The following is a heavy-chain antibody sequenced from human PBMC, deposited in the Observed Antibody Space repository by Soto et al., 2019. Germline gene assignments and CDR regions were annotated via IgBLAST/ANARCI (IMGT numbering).Heavy chain of an antibody. J-gene: IGHJ6*02. CDR2: IIPLFDST. V-gene: IGHV1-69*06. CDR1: GGTFNTLS. Sequence: QVLLVQSGAEGKRPGSSAKVSCKPSGGTFNTLSINWVRQAPGQGLEWVGAIIPLFDSTNYAQKFQDRVTITADKSMDTAYLELNNLRSDDTAMYYCARNGERDLGLNYYFYYGMDVWGQGTSVTVSS. D-gene: IGHD3-10*01. CDR3: ARNGERDLGLNYYFYYGMDV.